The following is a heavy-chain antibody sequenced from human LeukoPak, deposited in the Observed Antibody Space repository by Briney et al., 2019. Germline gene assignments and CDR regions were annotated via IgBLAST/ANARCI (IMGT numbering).Heavy chain of an antibody. CDR1: GFTFSDYY. D-gene: IGHD2-15*01. CDR3: ARFGNCSGGSCYFPRIYYYYGMDV. CDR2: ISSSGSTI. J-gene: IGHJ6*02. V-gene: IGHV3-11*01. Sequence: GGSLRLSCAASGFTFSDYYMSWIRQAPGKGLEWVSYISSSGSTIYYADSVKGRFTISRDNAKNSLYLQMNSLRAEDTAVYYCARFGNCSGGSCYFPRIYYYYGMDVWGQGTTVTVSS.